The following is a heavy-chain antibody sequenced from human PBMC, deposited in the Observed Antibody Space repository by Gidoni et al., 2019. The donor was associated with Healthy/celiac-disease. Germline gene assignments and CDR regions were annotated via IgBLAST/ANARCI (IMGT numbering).Heavy chain of an antibody. CDR2: IYPGDSDT. CDR3: ARLGSQDIAVAGILNLYFDY. Sequence: WMGIIYPGDSDTRYSPSFQGQVTISADKSISTAYLQWSSLKASDTAMYYCARLGSQDIAVAGILNLYFDYWGQGTLVTVSS. D-gene: IGHD6-19*01. V-gene: IGHV5-51*01. J-gene: IGHJ4*02.